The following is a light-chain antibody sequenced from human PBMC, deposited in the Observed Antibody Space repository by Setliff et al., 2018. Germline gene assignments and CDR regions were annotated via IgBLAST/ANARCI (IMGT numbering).Light chain of an antibody. Sequence: QSALTQPPSVSGAPGQRVTISCTGSSSNIGAGYDVHWYQQLPGTAPKLLIYGNSNRPSGVPDRFSGSKSGTSASLAITGLQAEDEADYYCSSYTSSSTYVFGTGT. J-gene: IGLJ1*01. CDR3: SSYTSSSTYV. V-gene: IGLV1-40*01. CDR1: SSNIGAGYD. CDR2: GNS.